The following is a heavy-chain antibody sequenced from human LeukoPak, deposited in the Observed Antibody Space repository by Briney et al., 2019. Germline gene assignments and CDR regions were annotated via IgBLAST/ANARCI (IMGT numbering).Heavy chain of an antibody. V-gene: IGHV3-9*01. Sequence: PGGSLRLSCAASGFTFDDYAMHWVRQAPGKGLEWVSGISWNSGSIGYADSVKGRFTISRDNAKNSLYLRMNSLRAEDTALYYCAKDSSGSYYWMFDYWGQGTLVTVSS. D-gene: IGHD3-10*01. CDR2: ISWNSGSI. CDR1: GFTFDDYA. J-gene: IGHJ4*02. CDR3: AKDSSGSYYWMFDY.